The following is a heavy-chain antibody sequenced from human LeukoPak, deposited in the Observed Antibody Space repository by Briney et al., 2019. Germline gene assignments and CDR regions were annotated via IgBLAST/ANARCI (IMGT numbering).Heavy chain of an antibody. D-gene: IGHD3-22*01. Sequence: SETLSLTCAVYGGSFSGYYWSWIRQPPGKGLEWIGDINHSGSTYYNPSLKSRVTISVDSSKNQFSLKLTSVTAADTAVYYCATLGEYYDSSGYYYNWGQGTLVTVSS. J-gene: IGHJ4*02. V-gene: IGHV4-34*01. CDR3: ATLGEYYDSSGYYYN. CDR1: GGSFSGYY. CDR2: INHSGST.